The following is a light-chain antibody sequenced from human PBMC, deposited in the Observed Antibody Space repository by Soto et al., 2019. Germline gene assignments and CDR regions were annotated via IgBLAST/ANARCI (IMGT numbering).Light chain of an antibody. CDR3: QQSYMDPIT. CDR2: DAS. J-gene: IGKJ5*01. V-gene: IGKV1-39*01. CDR1: QSISTY. Sequence: DIPMTQSPSSLSASVGNRVTITCRASQSISTYLNWYQKKPGKAPNLLIYDASRLQSGVPSRFSGSGGGTDFTLSISTVQPEDSATYFCQQSYMDPITFSQGTQLEI.